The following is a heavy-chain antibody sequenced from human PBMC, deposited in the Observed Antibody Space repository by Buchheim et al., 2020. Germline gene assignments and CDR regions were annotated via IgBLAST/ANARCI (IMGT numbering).Heavy chain of an antibody. D-gene: IGHD4-11*01. V-gene: IGHV3-66*02. CDR2: IYSGGST. J-gene: IGHJ6*02. CDR1: GFTVSSNY. Sequence: EVQLVESGGGLVQPGGSLRLSCAASGFTVSSNYMSWVRQAPGKGLEWVSVIYSGGSTYYADSVTGRFTISRDNSKNTLYLQMNSLRAEDTAVYYCARDKSNDYSNYDYYYYGMDVWGQGTT. CDR3: ARDKSNDYSNYDYYYYGMDV.